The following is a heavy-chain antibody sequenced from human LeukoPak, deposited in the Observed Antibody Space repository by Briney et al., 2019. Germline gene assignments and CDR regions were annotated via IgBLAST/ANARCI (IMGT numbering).Heavy chain of an antibody. J-gene: IGHJ4*02. D-gene: IGHD1-26*01. V-gene: IGHV4-30-2*01. Sequence: SETLSLTCAVSGGSISSGDYSWGWLPPPPGQGLVWIGYIYRSGSSYYHPSLKSRVTISVYRTKNQFSLKLSSVPAADTAVYYCRAMGPRYYFDYWGQGTLVTVSS. CDR1: GGSISSGDYS. CDR3: RAMGPRYYFDY. CDR2: IYRSGSS.